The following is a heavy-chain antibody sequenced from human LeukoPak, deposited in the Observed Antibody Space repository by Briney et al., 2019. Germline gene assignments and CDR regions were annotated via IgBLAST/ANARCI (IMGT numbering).Heavy chain of an antibody. Sequence: PSETLSLTCTVSGGSISGYYWHWIRQPPGMGPEWIGYINYSGSTDYKPSLKSRVTISVDTSNNQFSLNLRSVTAADTAVYYCAREYSSFEYWGQGILVTVSS. D-gene: IGHD3-22*01. CDR3: AREYSSFEY. CDR2: INYSGST. CDR1: GGSISGYY. J-gene: IGHJ4*02. V-gene: IGHV4-59*01.